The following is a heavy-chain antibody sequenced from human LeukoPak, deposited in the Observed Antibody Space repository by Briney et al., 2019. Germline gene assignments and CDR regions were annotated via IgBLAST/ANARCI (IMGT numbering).Heavy chain of an antibody. Sequence: GGSLRLSCAASGFTFSDYEMNWVRQAPGKGLEWISSIGRSCSHVYNADSLKGRFSIARVNSKTSLYLQLNSLRAEDTAVYYCARRFDYWGQGTLVTVSS. CDR2: IGRSCSHV. CDR1: GFTFSDYE. J-gene: IGHJ4*02. V-gene: IGHV3-48*03. CDR3: ARRFDY.